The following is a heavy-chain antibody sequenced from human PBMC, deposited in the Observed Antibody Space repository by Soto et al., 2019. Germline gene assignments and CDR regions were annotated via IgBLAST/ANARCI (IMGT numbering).Heavy chain of an antibody. CDR1: GYTFTRSG. D-gene: IGHD3-9*01. J-gene: IGHJ4*02. Sequence: ASVKVSCKASGYTFTRSGISWVRQAPGQGLEWLGWINPDNGNTNYAQHLQGRVSLTTDTSTSTAYMDLRSLRSDDTAVYYCARDSTRTYYDILTGYWDSDYWGQGTLVTVSS. CDR3: ARDSTRTYYDILTGYWDSDY. V-gene: IGHV1-18*01. CDR2: INPDNGNT.